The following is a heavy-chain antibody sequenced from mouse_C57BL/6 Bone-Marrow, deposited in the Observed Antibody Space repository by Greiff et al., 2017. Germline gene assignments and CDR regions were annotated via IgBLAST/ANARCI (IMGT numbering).Heavy chain of an antibody. V-gene: IGHV1-42*01. J-gene: IGHJ3*01. CDR2: INPSTGGT. Sequence: VQLKHSGPELVKPGASVKISCKASGYSFTGYYMNWVKQSPEKSLEWIGEINPSTGGTTYNQKFKAKATLTVDKSSSTAYMQLKSLTSEDSAVYYCARGIYYGYAWFAYWGQGTLVTVSA. CDR1: GYSFTGYY. D-gene: IGHD2-2*01. CDR3: ARGIYYGYAWFAY.